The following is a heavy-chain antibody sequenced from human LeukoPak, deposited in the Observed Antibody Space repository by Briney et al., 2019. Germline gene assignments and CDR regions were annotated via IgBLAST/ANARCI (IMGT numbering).Heavy chain of an antibody. D-gene: IGHD4-17*01. CDR2: IYYTGTT. V-gene: IGHV4-59*01. CDR3: ASKSTDHGELRFDY. J-gene: IGHJ4*02. Sequence: SETLSLTCTLSGDSTNTYFWSWIRQSPGKGLEWTGYIYYTGTTNYNPSLKSRVTISVDTSKNQFSLKVNSVTAADTGVYYCASKSTDHGELRFDYWGQGTLVTVSS. CDR1: GDSTNTYF.